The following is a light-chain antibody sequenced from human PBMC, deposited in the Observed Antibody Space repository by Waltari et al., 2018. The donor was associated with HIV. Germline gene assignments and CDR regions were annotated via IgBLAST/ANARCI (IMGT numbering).Light chain of an antibody. V-gene: IGKV1-39*01. CDR1: QAISTY. J-gene: IGKJ3*01. CDR3: QQSYGSPFN. Sequence: DIQMTQSPSSLSASLGDSVVITCRASQAISTYLNWYQQKPGKAPVLLVYSAYTLQPGAPSRFSGAGDGRDFSLSISGLQTEDFATYFCQQSYGSPFNFGPGT. CDR2: SAY.